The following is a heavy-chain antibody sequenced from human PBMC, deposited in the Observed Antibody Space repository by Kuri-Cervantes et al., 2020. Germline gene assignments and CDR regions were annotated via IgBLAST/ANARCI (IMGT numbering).Heavy chain of an antibody. CDR1: GFTFSSYA. V-gene: IGHV3-30-3*01. CDR2: ISYDGSNK. J-gene: IGHJ6*02. CDR3: ARDSGNGMDV. Sequence: GESLKISCAASGFTFSSYAMHWVRQAPGKGLEWVAVISYDGSNKYYADSVKGRFTIPRDNSKNTLYLQMNSLRAEDTAVYYCARDSGNGMDVWGQGTTVTVSS.